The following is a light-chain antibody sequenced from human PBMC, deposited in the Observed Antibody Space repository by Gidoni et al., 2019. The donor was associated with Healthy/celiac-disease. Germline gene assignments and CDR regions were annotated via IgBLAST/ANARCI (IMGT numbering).Light chain of an antibody. CDR2: EVS. Sequence: QSALTPPASVSGSPGQSITISCTGTSSDVGSYNLVSWYQQHPGKAPKLMIYEVSKRPSGVSNRFSGSKSGNTASLTTSGLQAEDEADYYCCSYAGSSTVFGTGTKVTVL. CDR3: CSYAGSSTV. J-gene: IGLJ1*01. V-gene: IGLV2-23*02. CDR1: SSDVGSYNL.